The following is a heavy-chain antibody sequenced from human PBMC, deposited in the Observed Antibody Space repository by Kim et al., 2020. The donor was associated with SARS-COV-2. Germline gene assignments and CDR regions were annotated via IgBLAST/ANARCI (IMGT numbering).Heavy chain of an antibody. V-gene: IGHV1-69*13. D-gene: IGHD2-2*01. Sequence: SVKVSCKASGGTFSSYAISWVRQAPGQGLEWMGGIIPIFGTANYAQKFQGRVTITADESTSTAYMELSSLRSEDTAVYYCARSCSSTSCSSGTVYYYGMDVWGQGTTVTVSS. CDR1: GGTFSSYA. CDR3: ARSCSSTSCSSGTVYYYGMDV. J-gene: IGHJ6*02. CDR2: IIPIFGTA.